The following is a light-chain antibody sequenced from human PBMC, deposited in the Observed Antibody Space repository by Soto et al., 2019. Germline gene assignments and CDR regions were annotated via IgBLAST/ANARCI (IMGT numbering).Light chain of an antibody. V-gene: IGKV4-1*01. Sequence: DFVMTQSPDSLAVSLGERATVNCKSSQSVLSRSDNKNYLAWHQQKAGQPPKLVIRWASTREPGVPDRFSGSGSGTDFTLTISSLQAEDVAVYFCQQYYGTPITFGQGTRLEIK. J-gene: IGKJ5*01. CDR2: WAS. CDR3: QQYYGTPIT. CDR1: QSVLSRSDNKNY.